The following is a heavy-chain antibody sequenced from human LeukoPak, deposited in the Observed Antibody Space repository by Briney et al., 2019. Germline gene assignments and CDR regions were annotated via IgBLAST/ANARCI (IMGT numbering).Heavy chain of an antibody. CDR1: GFTFSSYS. Sequence: PGGSPRLSCAASGFTFSSYSMNWVRQAPGKGLEWVSSISSSSSSYIYYADSVKGRFTISRDNAKNSLYLQMDSLRAEDTAVYYCARDFHPKARLAAAGLEFDPWGQGTLVTVSS. V-gene: IGHV3-21*01. CDR3: ARDFHPKARLAAAGLEFDP. CDR2: ISSSSSSYI. J-gene: IGHJ5*02. D-gene: IGHD6-13*01.